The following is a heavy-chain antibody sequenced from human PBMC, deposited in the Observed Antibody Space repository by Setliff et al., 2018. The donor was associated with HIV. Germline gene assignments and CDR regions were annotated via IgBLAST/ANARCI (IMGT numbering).Heavy chain of an antibody. J-gene: IGHJ6*02. D-gene: IGHD6-13*01. CDR2: INPNSGGT. Sequence: ASVKVSCKASGGTFSSYAISWVRQAPGQGLEWMGWINPNSGGTNYAQKFQGRVTMTRDTSISTAYMELSRLRSDDTAVYYCARVPYLEQLTYYYYYGMDVWGQGTMVTVSS. CDR1: GGTFSSYA. V-gene: IGHV1-2*02. CDR3: ARVPYLEQLTYYYYYGMDV.